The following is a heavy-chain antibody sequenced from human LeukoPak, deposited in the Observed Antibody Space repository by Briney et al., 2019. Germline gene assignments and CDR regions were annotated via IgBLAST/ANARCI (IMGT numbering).Heavy chain of an antibody. CDR1: GGSFSSSAYY. CDR2: IYHSGNT. J-gene: IGHJ4*02. CDR3: AKDRYGQRIFDF. V-gene: IGHV4-30-4*08. D-gene: IGHD3-16*02. Sequence: PSETLSLTCIVSGGSFSSSAYYWGWIRQPPGEGLQWIGYIYHSGNTYYNPSLKSRVTISVDTSKNQFSLKLSSVTAADTAVYYCAKDRYGQRIFDFWGQGTLVTVSS.